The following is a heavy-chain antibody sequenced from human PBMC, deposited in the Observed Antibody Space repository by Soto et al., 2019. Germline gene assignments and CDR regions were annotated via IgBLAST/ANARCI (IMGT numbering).Heavy chain of an antibody. J-gene: IGHJ3*02. CDR3: SRGCGFGGATTGYFDN. Sequence: ASVKVSCKASGYTFTGYYMHWVRQAPGQGLEWMGWINPNSGGTNYAQKLQGRVTMTRDTSISTAYMELSRLRSDDTAVDYYSRGCGFGGATTGYFDNWGQGTMVTVSS. D-gene: IGHD1-26*01. CDR2: INPNSGGT. CDR1: GYTFTGYY. V-gene: IGHV1-2*02.